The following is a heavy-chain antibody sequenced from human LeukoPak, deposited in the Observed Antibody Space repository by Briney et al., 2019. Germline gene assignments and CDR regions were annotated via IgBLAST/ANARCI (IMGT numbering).Heavy chain of an antibody. Sequence: PGGSLRLSCAASGFTFSSYSMNWVRQAPGKGLEWVSSISSSSSYIYYADSVKGRFTISRDNAKNSLYLQMNSLRAEDTAVYYCAKNLPAYSSSWYYFDYWGQGTLVTVSS. J-gene: IGHJ4*02. V-gene: IGHV3-21*04. CDR1: GFTFSSYS. D-gene: IGHD6-13*01. CDR3: AKNLPAYSSSWYYFDY. CDR2: ISSSSSYI.